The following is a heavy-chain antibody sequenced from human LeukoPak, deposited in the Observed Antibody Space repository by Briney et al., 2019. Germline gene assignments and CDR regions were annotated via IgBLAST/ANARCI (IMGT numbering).Heavy chain of an antibody. V-gene: IGHV1-18*01. D-gene: IGHD6-19*01. J-gene: IGHJ6*03. CDR1: GYTFTSYG. Sequence: ASVKVSCKASGYTFTSYGISWVGQAPGQGLEWMGWISAYNGNTNYAQKLQGRVTMTTDTSTSTAYMELRSLRSDDTAVYYCARTRGYSSDRGNYYYMDVWGKGTTVTVSS. CDR2: ISAYNGNT. CDR3: ARTRGYSSDRGNYYYMDV.